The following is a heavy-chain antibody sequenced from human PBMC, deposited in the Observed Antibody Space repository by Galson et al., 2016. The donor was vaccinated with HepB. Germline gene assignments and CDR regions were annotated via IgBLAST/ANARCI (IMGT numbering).Heavy chain of an antibody. J-gene: IGHJ4*02. V-gene: IGHV4-59*02. CDR3: ARGLTTRHVDY. D-gene: IGHD4-11*01. CDR2: VSYGGST. CDR1: GDSVSTAY. Sequence: SETLSLTCSVSGDSVSTAYWNWIRQPPGGGLEWIGYVSYGGSTNYNASLQSRVSISVDTSKNQFSLSLASVTAAATAVYFCARGLTTRHVDYWGQGALVTVSS.